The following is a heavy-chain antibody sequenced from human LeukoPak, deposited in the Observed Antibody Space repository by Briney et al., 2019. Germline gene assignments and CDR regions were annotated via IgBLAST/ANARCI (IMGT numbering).Heavy chain of an antibody. J-gene: IGHJ3*02. CDR3: ARMVPAAAILGAFDI. V-gene: IGHV4-61*02. D-gene: IGHD2-2*01. CDR1: GGSISSGSYY. Sequence: SETLSLTCTVSGGSISSGSYYWSWIRQPAGKGLEWIGRIYTSGSTNYNPSLKSRVTISVDTSKNQFSLKLSSVTAADTAVYYCARMVPAAAILGAFDIWGQGTMVTVSS. CDR2: IYTSGST.